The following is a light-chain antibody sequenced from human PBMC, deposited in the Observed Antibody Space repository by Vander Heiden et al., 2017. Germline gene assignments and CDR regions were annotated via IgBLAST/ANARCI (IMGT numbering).Light chain of an antibody. V-gene: IGKV3-20*01. J-gene: IGKJ2*04. CDR2: GAS. CDR3: QQDGSSARCS. Sequence: IGFTPPPVPLSLSPGERATLSCRARQSGSSSYLAWYQQKPGQAPRRVIYGASSRATGIPDRFSGSGSGTDFTLTISRLEPEDFAVYDCQQDGSSARCSFGQGTRLEMK. CDR1: QSGSSSY.